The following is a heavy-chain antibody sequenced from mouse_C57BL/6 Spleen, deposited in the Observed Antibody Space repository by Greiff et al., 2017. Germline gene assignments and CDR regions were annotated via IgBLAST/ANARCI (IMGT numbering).Heavy chain of an antibody. CDR3: ARVTTVGNWYFDV. V-gene: IGHV3-6*01. CDR1: GYSITSGYY. D-gene: IGHD1-1*01. Sequence: EVQLVESGPGLVKPSQSLSLTCSVTGYSITSGYYWNWIRQFPGNKLEWMGYISYDGSNNYNPSLKNRISITRDTSKNQFFLKLNSVTTEDTATYYCARVTTVGNWYFDVWGTGTTVTVSS. CDR2: ISYDGSN. J-gene: IGHJ1*03.